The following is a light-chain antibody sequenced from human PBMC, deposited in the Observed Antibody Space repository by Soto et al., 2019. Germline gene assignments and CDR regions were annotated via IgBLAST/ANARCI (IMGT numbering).Light chain of an antibody. CDR3: QQRYSPPFT. V-gene: IGKV1-39*01. CDR1: QNIHPY. Sequence: DIQMTQSPSSLSASVGDRVTITCRASQNIHPYLNWYQQKSGKAPNLLIYAASTLQSGVPSRCIGSSSCTDFTLTISSLQHEDFATDYCQQRYSPPFTFGGGAKVEIK. CDR2: AAS. J-gene: IGKJ4*01.